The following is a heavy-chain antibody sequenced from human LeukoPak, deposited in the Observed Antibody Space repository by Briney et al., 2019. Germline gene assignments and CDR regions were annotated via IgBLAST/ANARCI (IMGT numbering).Heavy chain of an antibody. J-gene: IGHJ3*02. CDR2: ISWNSGSI. Sequence: GGSLRLSCAASGFTFDDYAMHWVRQAPGKGLEWVSGISWNSGSIGYADSVKGRFTISRDNAENSLYLQMNSLRAEDTALYYCAKDMGTTVTTSEQNAFDIWGQGTMVTVSS. CDR3: AKDMGTTVTTSEQNAFDI. V-gene: IGHV3-9*01. CDR1: GFTFDDYA. D-gene: IGHD4-17*01.